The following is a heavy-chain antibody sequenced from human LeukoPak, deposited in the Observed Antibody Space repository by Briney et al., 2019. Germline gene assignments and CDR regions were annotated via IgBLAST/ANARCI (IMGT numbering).Heavy chain of an antibody. CDR3: AKDGGDESSGWFHYYYYYMDV. J-gene: IGHJ6*03. Sequence: GGSLRLSCAASGVTFSGSAMHWVRQASGKGLEWVGRIRSKANSYATAYAASVKGRFTISRDDSKNTAYLQMNSLNTEDTAVYYCAKDGGDESSGWFHYYYYYMDVWGKGTTVTVSS. CDR2: IRSKANSYAT. D-gene: IGHD6-19*01. V-gene: IGHV3-73*01. CDR1: GVTFSGSA.